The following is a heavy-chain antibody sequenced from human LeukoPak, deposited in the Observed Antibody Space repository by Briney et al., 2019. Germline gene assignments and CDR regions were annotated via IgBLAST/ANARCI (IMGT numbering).Heavy chain of an antibody. Sequence: PSETLSLTCTVSGGSISSSSYYWGWIRQPPGKGLEWIGSIYYSGSTYYNPSLKSRVTISVDTSKNQFSLKLSSVTAADTAVYYCRVVITTDDAFDIWGQGTMVTVSS. CDR1: GGSISSSSYY. J-gene: IGHJ3*02. V-gene: IGHV4-39*01. CDR2: IYYSGST. CDR3: RVVITTDDAFDI. D-gene: IGHD3-22*01.